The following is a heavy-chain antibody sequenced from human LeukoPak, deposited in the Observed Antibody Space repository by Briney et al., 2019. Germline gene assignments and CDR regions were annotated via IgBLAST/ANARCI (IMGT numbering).Heavy chain of an antibody. CDR3: AKDRFGELFL. CDR1: GYTFTSYD. J-gene: IGHJ4*02. Sequence: ASVKVSCKASGYTFTSYDVNWVRQATGQGLEWMGWMNPNSGNSGFAQKFQGRVTMTRNTSISTAYMELSSLRSEDTAVYYGAKDRFGELFLWGQGTLVTVSS. CDR2: MNPNSGNS. V-gene: IGHV1-8*01. D-gene: IGHD3-10*01.